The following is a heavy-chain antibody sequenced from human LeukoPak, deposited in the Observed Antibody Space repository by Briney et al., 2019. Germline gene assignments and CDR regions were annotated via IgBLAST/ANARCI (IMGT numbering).Heavy chain of an antibody. Sequence: PGGSLRLSCAASGFTFSSYGMHWVRQAPGKGLEWVAVISYDGSNKYYADSVKGRFTISRDNSKNTLYLQMNSLRAEDTAVYYCAKDGQRGGYYKGCDYWGQGTLVTVSS. V-gene: IGHV3-30*18. CDR2: ISYDGSNK. CDR3: AKDGQRGGYYKGCDY. D-gene: IGHD5-24*01. J-gene: IGHJ4*02. CDR1: GFTFSSYG.